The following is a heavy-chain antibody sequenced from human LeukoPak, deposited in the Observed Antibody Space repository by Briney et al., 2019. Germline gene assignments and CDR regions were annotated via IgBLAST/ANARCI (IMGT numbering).Heavy chain of an antibody. CDR2: INHSGST. CDR3: ARGGEYGSGSYYKY. CDR1: GGSFSGYY. V-gene: IGHV4-34*01. J-gene: IGHJ4*02. Sequence: SETLSLTCAVYGGSFSGYYWSWIRQPPGKGLEWIGEINHSGSTNYNPSLKSRVTISVDTSKNQFSLKLSSVTAADTAVYYCARGGEYGSGSYYKYWGRGTLVTVSS. D-gene: IGHD3-10*01.